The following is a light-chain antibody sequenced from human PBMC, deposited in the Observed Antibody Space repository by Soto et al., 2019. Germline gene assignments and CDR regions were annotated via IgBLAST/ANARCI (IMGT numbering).Light chain of an antibody. Sequence: DVRVTQSPSTLSGSVGDRVTITCRASQTISSWLAWHQQKPGKAPTLLIYKASTLKSGVPSRFSGSGSGTDFTLTISSLQPEDFATYYCQQSYRTPPITFGQGTRLEIK. V-gene: IGKV1-5*03. J-gene: IGKJ5*01. CDR1: QTISSW. CDR2: KAS. CDR3: QQSYRTPPIT.